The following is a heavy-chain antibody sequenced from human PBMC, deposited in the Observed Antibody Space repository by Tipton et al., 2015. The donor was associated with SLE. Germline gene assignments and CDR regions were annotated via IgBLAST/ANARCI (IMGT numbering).Heavy chain of an antibody. CDR3: TRVPGVYSSSFFADYFDY. V-gene: IGHV3-21*06. CDR2: ISGSSSYI. Sequence: GSLRLSCAASGFTFSSYSMNWVRQAPGKGLEWVSSISGSSSYIYYADSVKGRFTISRDNAKNSLYLQMNSLRAEDTAVYYCTRVPGVYSSSFFADYFDYWGQGTLVTVSS. J-gene: IGHJ4*02. D-gene: IGHD6-6*01. CDR1: GFTFSSYS.